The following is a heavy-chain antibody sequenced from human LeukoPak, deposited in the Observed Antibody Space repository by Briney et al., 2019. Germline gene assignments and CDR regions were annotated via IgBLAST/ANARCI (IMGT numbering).Heavy chain of an antibody. J-gene: IGHJ4*02. Sequence: GGSLRLSCAASGFTFSSYAMSWVRQAPGKGLEWVSAISGSGGSTYYAESVKGRFTISRDNSKNTLYLQMNSLRAEDTAVYYCAKVGYSSSWYANFDYWGQGTLVTVSS. V-gene: IGHV3-23*01. CDR2: ISGSGGST. D-gene: IGHD6-13*01. CDR3: AKVGYSSSWYANFDY. CDR1: GFTFSSYA.